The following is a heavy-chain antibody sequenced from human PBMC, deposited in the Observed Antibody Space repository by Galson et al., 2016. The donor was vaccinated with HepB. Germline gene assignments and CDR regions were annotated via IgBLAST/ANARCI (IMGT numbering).Heavy chain of an antibody. D-gene: IGHD3-10*01. V-gene: IGHV3-7*03. Sequence: SLRLSCAASGFTFSSYAMSWVRQAPGKGLEWVANIKQDGSEKDYVDSVKGRFTISRDNAKNSLYLQMNSLRAEDTAVYYCARAYYYGSGSQPYYFDYWGQGTLVTVSS. CDR3: ARAYYYGSGSQPYYFDY. CDR1: GFTFSSYA. CDR2: IKQDGSEK. J-gene: IGHJ4*02.